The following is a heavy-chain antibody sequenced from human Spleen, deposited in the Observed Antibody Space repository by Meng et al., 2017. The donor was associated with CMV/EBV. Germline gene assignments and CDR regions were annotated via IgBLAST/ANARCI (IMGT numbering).Heavy chain of an antibody. J-gene: IGHJ5*02. CDR2: IYWDDDK. CDR3: ARTVLRYFDWLFYNWFDP. D-gene: IGHD3-9*01. V-gene: IGHV2-5*02. CDR1: GFSLSTSGVG. Sequence: QIPLQESCPPPVKPTQTLTMTCTFSGFSLSTSGVGVGWIRQPPGKALEWLALIYWDDDKRYSPSLKSRLTITKDTSKNQVVLTMTNMDPVDTATYYCARTVLRYFDWLFYNWFDPWGQGTLVTVSS.